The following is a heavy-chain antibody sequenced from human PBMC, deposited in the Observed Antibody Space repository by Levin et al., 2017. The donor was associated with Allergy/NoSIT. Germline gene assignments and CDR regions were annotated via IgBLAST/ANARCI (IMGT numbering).Heavy chain of an antibody. CDR1: GYSFTSYW. J-gene: IGHJ3*02. V-gene: IGHV5-10-1*01. D-gene: IGHD3-10*01. CDR2: IDPSDSYT. CDR3: ARDPRSYYGSGSSNPDAFDI. Sequence: GESLKISCKGSGYSFTSYWISWVRQMPGKGLEWMGRIDPSDSYTNYSPSFQGHVTISADKSISTAYLQWSSLKASDTAMYYCARDPRSYYGSGSSNPDAFDIWGQGTMVTVSS.